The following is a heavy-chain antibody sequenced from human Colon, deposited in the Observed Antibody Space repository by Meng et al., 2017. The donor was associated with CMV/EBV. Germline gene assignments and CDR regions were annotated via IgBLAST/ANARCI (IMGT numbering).Heavy chain of an antibody. D-gene: IGHD2/OR15-2a*01. Sequence: QVQLQESGPGLVKTSEPLSILCIVSGVSVTSGAYHWSWIRQSPGKGLEWIGYIYDTGITIYNPSLKSRVTIFLETSKNQFSLNLNSMTTADTAVYYCAKSRSSTPGIVDDWGQGTLVTVSS. CDR1: GVSVTSGAYH. CDR3: AKSRSSTPGIVDD. J-gene: IGHJ4*02. V-gene: IGHV4-61*08. CDR2: IYDTGIT.